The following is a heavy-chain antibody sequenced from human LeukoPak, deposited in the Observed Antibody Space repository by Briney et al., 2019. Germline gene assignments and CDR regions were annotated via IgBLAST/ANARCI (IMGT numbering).Heavy chain of an antibody. CDR1: GGTFSSYA. V-gene: IGHV1-69*13. J-gene: IGHJ6*02. Sequence: GAGVTVSFTASGGTFSSYAISCVRHAPGQGPEWMGGIIPIFGTANYAQKLQGRVTITADESTSTAYMELSSLRSEDTAVYYCARGGPTIFGVVIVGMDVWGQGTTVTVSS. CDR3: ARGGPTIFGVVIVGMDV. D-gene: IGHD3-3*01. CDR2: IIPIFGTA.